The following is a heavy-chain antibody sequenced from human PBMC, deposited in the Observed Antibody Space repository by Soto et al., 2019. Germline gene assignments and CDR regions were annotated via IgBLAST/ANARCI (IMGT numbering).Heavy chain of an antibody. CDR2: ISYDGSNK. V-gene: IGHV3-30*03. Sequence: GSLRLSCAASGFTFSSYGMHWVRQAPGKGLEWVAVISYDGSNKYYADSVKGRFTISRDNSKNTLYLQMNSLRAEDTAVYYCARECVAAASSTYYYYYGMDVWGQGTTVTVSS. CDR3: ARECVAAASSTYYYYYGMDV. D-gene: IGHD6-13*01. CDR1: GFTFSSYG. J-gene: IGHJ6*02.